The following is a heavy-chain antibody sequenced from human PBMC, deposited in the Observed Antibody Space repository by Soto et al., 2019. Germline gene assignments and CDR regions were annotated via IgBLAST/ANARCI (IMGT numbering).Heavy chain of an antibody. D-gene: IGHD6-13*01. CDR1: GYTFTGYY. CDR3: ARAISSSWLCNY. CDR2: INPNSGGT. Sequence: ASVKVSCKASGYTFTGYYMHWVRQAPGQGLEWMGWINPNSGGTNYAQKFQGWVTMTRDTSISTAYMELSRLRSDDTAVYYCARAISSSWLCNYWGKGTLVTVSS. J-gene: IGHJ4*02. V-gene: IGHV1-2*04.